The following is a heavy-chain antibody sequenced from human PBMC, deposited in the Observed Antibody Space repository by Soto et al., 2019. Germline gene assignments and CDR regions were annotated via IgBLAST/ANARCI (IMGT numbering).Heavy chain of an antibody. CDR2: ISAYNGNT. J-gene: IGHJ6*02. CDR1: GYTFTSYG. Sequence: GASVKVSCKASGYTFTSYGISWVRQAPGQGLEWMGWISAYNGNTNYAQKLQGRVTMTTDTSTSTAYMELRSLRSDDTAVYYCARWPPYVVPAIYYYYGMDVWGQGTTVTVSS. CDR3: ARWPPYVVPAIYYYYGMDV. V-gene: IGHV1-18*04. D-gene: IGHD2-2*01.